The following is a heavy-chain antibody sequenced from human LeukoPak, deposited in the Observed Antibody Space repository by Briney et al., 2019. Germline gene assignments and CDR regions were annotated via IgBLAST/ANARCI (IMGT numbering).Heavy chain of an antibody. D-gene: IGHD3-3*02. CDR2: INHSGST. CDR3: ARASIFGSYHYYMDV. CDR1: GGSFSGYY. Sequence: SETLSLTCAVYGGSFSGYYWSWIRQPPGKGLEWIGEINHSGSTNYNPSLKSRVTISVDTSKNQFSLKLSSVTAADTAVYYCARASIFGSYHYYMDVWGKGTTVTVSS. V-gene: IGHV4-34*01. J-gene: IGHJ6*03.